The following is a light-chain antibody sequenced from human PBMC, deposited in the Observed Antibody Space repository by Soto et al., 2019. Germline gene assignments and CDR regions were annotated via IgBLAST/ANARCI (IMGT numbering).Light chain of an antibody. J-gene: IGKJ5*01. Sequence: ENVLTQSPGTLSLSPGERATLSCRASQTVSSYLTWYQQRPGQAPRLLIYGASKRATGIPDRFSGSGSGTEFTLTISRLEPEDFALYYCQQYGTSPITFGQGTRLETK. CDR1: QTVSSY. V-gene: IGKV3-20*01. CDR3: QQYGTSPIT. CDR2: GAS.